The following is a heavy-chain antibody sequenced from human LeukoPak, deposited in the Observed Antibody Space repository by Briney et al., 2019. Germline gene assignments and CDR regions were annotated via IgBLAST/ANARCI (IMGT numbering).Heavy chain of an antibody. CDR1: GYTFTSYA. D-gene: IGHD1-14*01. CDR2: INAGHGNT. CDR3: ARAAGFAEPLPEY. V-gene: IGHV1-3*01. J-gene: IGHJ4*02. Sequence: ASVKVSCKASGYTFTSYATQWVRKAPGQRLEWMGWINAGHGNTKYSQKFQGRVTITRETSASTAYMEMSSLRSEDTAVYYCARAAGFAEPLPEYWGQGTLLTVSS.